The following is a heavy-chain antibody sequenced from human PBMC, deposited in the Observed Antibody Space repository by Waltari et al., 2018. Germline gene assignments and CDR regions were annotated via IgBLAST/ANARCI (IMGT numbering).Heavy chain of an antibody. D-gene: IGHD3-22*01. CDR1: GFTVSSNY. CDR2: IYSGGST. Sequence: EVQLVESGGGLVQPGGSLRLSCAASGFTVSSNYISWVRQAPGKGLEWVSVIYSGGSTYYADSVKGRFTISRHNSKNTLYLQMNSLRAEDTAVYYCARGSRGGYYNFDYWGQGTLVTVSS. CDR3: ARGSRGGYYNFDY. V-gene: IGHV3-53*04. J-gene: IGHJ4*02.